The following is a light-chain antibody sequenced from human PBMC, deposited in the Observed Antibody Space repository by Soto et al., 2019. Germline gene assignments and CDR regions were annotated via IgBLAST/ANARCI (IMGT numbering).Light chain of an antibody. V-gene: IGKV3-20*01. Sequence: EIVFTLSPGTLSLSPGERATLSCRASQSVSSSYLAWYQQKPGQAPRLLIYGASSRATGIPDRFSGSGSGTDFTLAISRLEPEDFALYYCQQYGSSPFTFGGGTKVDIK. CDR2: GAS. CDR1: QSVSSSY. J-gene: IGKJ4*01. CDR3: QQYGSSPFT.